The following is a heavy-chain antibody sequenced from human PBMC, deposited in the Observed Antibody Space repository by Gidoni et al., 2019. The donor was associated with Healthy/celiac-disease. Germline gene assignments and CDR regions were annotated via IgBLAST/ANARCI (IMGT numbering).Heavy chain of an antibody. D-gene: IGHD5-18*01. V-gene: IGHV3-33*01. CDR3: ARDLVCSYGPLVAFDI. CDR2: IWYDGSNQ. Sequence: QVQLVESGGGVVQHGRSLRLSCAAYGFTFSSYGMHWVSQAPGKGLEWVAVIWYDGSNQFYADSVKGRFTISRDNSKNTLYLQMNSLRAEDTAVYYCARDLVCSYGPLVAFDIWGQGTMVTVSS. J-gene: IGHJ3*02. CDR1: GFTFSSYG.